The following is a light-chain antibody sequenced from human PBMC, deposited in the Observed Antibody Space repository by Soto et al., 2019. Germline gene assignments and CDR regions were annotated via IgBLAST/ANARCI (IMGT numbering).Light chain of an antibody. V-gene: IGKV3-11*01. J-gene: IGKJ4*01. CDR2: DAS. CDR3: QQRSNWLT. Sequence: EIVLTQSPATLSLSPGERATLSCRASQSVSSYLAWYQQKPGQAPRLLIYDASNRATGIPARFSGSGSGTDLTLTLSSLEPDDFAVYYCQQRSNWLTFGGGTKVEIK. CDR1: QSVSSY.